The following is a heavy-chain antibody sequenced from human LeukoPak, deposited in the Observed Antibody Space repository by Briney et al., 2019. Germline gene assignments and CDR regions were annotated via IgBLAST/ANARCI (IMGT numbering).Heavy chain of an antibody. Sequence: SETLSLTCTVSGGSISSSSYYWGGIRQPPGKGLEWIGSIYYSGSTYYNPSLKSRVTISVDTSKNQFSLKLSSVTAADTAVYYCARTTEGGYSYGYFYYYYMDVWGKGTTVTISS. D-gene: IGHD5-18*01. CDR2: IYYSGST. V-gene: IGHV4-39*07. CDR3: ARTTEGGYSYGYFYYYYMDV. CDR1: GGSISSSSYY. J-gene: IGHJ6*03.